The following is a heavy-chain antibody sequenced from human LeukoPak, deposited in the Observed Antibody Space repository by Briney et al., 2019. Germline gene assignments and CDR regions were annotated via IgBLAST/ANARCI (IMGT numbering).Heavy chain of an antibody. CDR2: ISSSSSYI. CDR1: GFTFSSYS. Sequence: GGSLRLSCAASGFTFSSYSMNWVRQAPGKGLEWVSSISSSSSYIYYADSVKGRFTISRDNAKNSLYLQMNSLRAEDTAVYYCARSSIFGVVHDAFDIWGQGTMVTVSS. CDR3: ARSSIFGVVHDAFDI. J-gene: IGHJ3*02. V-gene: IGHV3-21*01. D-gene: IGHD3-3*01.